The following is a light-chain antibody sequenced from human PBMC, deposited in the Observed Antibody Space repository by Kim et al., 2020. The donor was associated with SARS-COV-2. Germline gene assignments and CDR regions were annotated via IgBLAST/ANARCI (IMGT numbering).Light chain of an antibody. Sequence: LSLSPGERSTLSCRASQSVSSYLAWYQQKPGQAPRLLIYDASNRATGIPARFSGSGSGTDFTLTISSLETEDFAVYYCQQRSNWLTFGGGTKLEI. J-gene: IGKJ4*01. CDR2: DAS. V-gene: IGKV3-11*01. CDR1: QSVSSY. CDR3: QQRSNWLT.